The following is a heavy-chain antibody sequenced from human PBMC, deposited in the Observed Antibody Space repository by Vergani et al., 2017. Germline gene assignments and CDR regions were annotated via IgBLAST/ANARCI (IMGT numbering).Heavy chain of an antibody. V-gene: IGHV3-23*03. Sequence: EVQLLESGGGLVQPGGSLRLSCAASGFTFSSYAMSWVRQAPGKGLEWVSVIYSGGSTYSADSVKGRFTISRDNSKNTLYLQMNSLRAEDTAVYYCARAFYDSPEVEVWGKGTTVTVSS. D-gene: IGHD2/OR15-2a*01. J-gene: IGHJ6*04. CDR1: GFTFSSYA. CDR2: IYSGGST. CDR3: ARAFYDSPEVEV.